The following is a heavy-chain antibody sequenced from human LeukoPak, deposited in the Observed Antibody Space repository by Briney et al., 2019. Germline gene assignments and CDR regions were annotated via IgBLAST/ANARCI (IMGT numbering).Heavy chain of an antibody. J-gene: IGHJ4*02. D-gene: IGHD2-2*01. V-gene: IGHV4-59*01. CDR3: ARDCSSTSCYPE. CDR1: GGSISSYY. CDR2: IYYSGST. Sequence: SETLSLTCTVSGGSISSYYWSWIRQPPGKGLEWIGYIYYSGSTNYNPSLKSRVTISVDTSKNQFSLKLSSVTAADTAVYYCARDCSSTSCYPEWGQGTLATVSS.